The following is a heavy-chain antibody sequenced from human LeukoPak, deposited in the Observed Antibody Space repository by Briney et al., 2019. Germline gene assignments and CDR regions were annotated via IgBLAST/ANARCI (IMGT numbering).Heavy chain of an antibody. CDR1: GGSISSSSYY. J-gene: IGHJ2*01. Sequence: SETLSLTCTVSGGSISSSSYYWGWIRQPPGKGLEWIGSIYYSGSTYYNPSLKSRVSLSVDTSKNQFSLELSSVTAADTAVYYCATYRTSFIYWYFDLWGRGTLVTVSS. V-gene: IGHV4-39*07. CDR3: ATYRTSFIYWYFDL. CDR2: IYYSGST. D-gene: IGHD2-2*01.